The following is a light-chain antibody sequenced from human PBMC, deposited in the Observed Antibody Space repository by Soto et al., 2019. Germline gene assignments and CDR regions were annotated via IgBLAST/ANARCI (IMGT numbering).Light chain of an antibody. J-gene: IGKJ1*01. V-gene: IGKV3-20*01. Sequence: EIVMTQSPATLSVSPGERATLSCRASQSVRSNLAWHQQKPGQAPRLLIYAASTRATGIPDRFSGSGSGTDFTLTISRLEPEDFAVYYCQQYGSSRTFGQGTKVDIK. CDR3: QQYGSSRT. CDR1: QSVRSN. CDR2: AAS.